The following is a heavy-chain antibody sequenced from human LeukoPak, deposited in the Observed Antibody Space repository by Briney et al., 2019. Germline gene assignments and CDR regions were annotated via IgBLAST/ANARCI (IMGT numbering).Heavy chain of an antibody. Sequence: GGSLRLSCAASGFTFSSYAMNWVRQAPGKGLEWVSAISNSGGSTYYADSVKGRFAISRDNSKNTLYLQINSLRAEDTAVYYCARPSRSNGWYGKFDYWGQGTLVAVSS. J-gene: IGHJ4*02. CDR3: ARPSRSNGWYGKFDY. V-gene: IGHV3-23*01. CDR2: ISNSGGST. CDR1: GFTFSSYA. D-gene: IGHD6-19*01.